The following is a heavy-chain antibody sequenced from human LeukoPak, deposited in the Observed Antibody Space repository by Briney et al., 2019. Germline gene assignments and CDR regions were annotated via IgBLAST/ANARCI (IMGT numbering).Heavy chain of an antibody. D-gene: IGHD3-22*01. J-gene: IGHJ4*02. V-gene: IGHV4-59*01. CDR3: AXXXXXXGYYYARKSYYFDY. Sequence: SETLSLTCTVSGGSISSYYWSWIRQPPGKGLEWIGYIYYSGSTNYNPSLKSRVTISVDTSKNQFSLKLSSVTAADLAVYYCAXXXXXXGYYYARKSYYFDYWGQGTLVTVSS. CDR1: GGSISSYY. CDR2: IYYSGST.